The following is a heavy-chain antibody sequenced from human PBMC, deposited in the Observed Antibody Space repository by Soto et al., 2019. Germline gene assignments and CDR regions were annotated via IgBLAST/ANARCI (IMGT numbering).Heavy chain of an antibody. CDR3: AHRVLRTVFGLVTTTAIYFDF. CDR2: IYCDDDR. Sequence: QITLNESGPTVVRPTETLTLTCRFSGFSLTTSGVGVGWIRQSPGKAPEWLALIYCDDDRRYSASLKSRLTNTKDTSKNQVVLTVSDLDPTDTATYYCAHRVLRTVFGLVTTTAIYFDFWGQGTPVAVSS. V-gene: IGHV2-5*02. D-gene: IGHD3-3*01. CDR1: GFSLTTSGVG. J-gene: IGHJ4*02.